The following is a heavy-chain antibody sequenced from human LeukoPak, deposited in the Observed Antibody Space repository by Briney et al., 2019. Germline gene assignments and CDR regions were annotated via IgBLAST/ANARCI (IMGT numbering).Heavy chain of an antibody. D-gene: IGHD1-26*01. CDR3: ARKSYLRTIREDDALDI. CDR2: IIPYNGNT. CDR1: GYTFTSYG. V-gene: IGHV1-18*01. Sequence: ASVKVSCKPSGYTFTSYGVSWVRPAPGEGLEWRGWIIPYNGNTNYAQKVQGRGTMTTDISSSTAYMELRSLIADDTAVYYCARKSYLRTIREDDALDIWGQGKKVTVSS. J-gene: IGHJ3*02.